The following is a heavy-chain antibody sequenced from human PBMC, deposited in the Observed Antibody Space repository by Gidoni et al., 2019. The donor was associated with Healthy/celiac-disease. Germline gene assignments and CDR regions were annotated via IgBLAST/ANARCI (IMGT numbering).Heavy chain of an antibody. D-gene: IGHD3-16*01. CDR2: IYYSGST. V-gene: IGHV4-39*01. CDR3: ARGWSDYVLFDY. CDR1: VGSISSSSYY. J-gene: IGHJ4*02. Sequence: QLQLQESGPGLVKPSETLSLTCTVSVGSISSSSYYWGWIRQPPGKGLEWIGSIYYSGSTYYNPSLKSRVTISVDTSKNQFSLKLSSVTAADTAVYYCARGWSDYVLFDYWGQGTLVTVSS.